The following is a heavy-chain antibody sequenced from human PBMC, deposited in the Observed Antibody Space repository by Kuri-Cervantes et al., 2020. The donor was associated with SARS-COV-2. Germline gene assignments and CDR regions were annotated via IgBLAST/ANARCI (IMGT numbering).Heavy chain of an antibody. D-gene: IGHD1-26*01. CDR2: INCFNGDT. CDR1: GHDLINYV. Sequence: ASVKVSCKASGHDLINYVISWVRQVPGQGLEWMGWINCFNGDTFYAQKLQGRVTLTTDTSTSTAYMELRSLRSDDTAVYYCARSGSYGYFQHWGQGTLVTVSS. J-gene: IGHJ1*01. V-gene: IGHV1-18*01. CDR3: ARSGSYGYFQH.